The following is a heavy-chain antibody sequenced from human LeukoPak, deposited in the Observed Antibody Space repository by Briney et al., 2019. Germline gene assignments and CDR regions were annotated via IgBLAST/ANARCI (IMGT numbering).Heavy chain of an antibody. CDR2: ISGRGGST. V-gene: IGHV3-23*01. CDR1: GFTSSSYA. D-gene: IGHD6-13*01. CDR3: AKGRGSSWSVLYFDY. J-gene: IGHJ4*02. Sequence: GGSLRLSCAASGFTSSSYAMSWVRQAPGKGLEWVSVISGRGGSTYYADSVKGRFTVSRDNSKNTLYLQMNSLRAEDTAVYYCAKGRGSSWSVLYFDYWGQGTLVTVSS.